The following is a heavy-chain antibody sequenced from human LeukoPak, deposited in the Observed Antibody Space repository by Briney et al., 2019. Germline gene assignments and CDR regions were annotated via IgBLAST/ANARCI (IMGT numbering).Heavy chain of an antibody. Sequence: GASVKVSCKASGYTFSSYLISWVRQAPGQGLEWMGWINPNSGGTNYAQKFQGRVTMTRDTSISTAYMELSRLRSDDTAVYYCARRSDGDYWGQGTLVTVSS. CDR1: GYTFSSYL. J-gene: IGHJ4*02. V-gene: IGHV1-2*02. CDR2: INPNSGGT. D-gene: IGHD6-6*01. CDR3: ARRSDGDY.